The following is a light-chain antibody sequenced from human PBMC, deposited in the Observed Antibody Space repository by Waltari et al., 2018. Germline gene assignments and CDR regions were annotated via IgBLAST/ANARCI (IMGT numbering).Light chain of an antibody. CDR2: GAS. Sequence: EIVMTQSPATLSVSAGERATLSCRASQSVSSDLAWYQQKPGQAPRLLIYGASTRATGIPGRFSGSGSGTEFTLTISSLQSEDFAVYYCQQYNNWPPWTFGQGTKVEIK. V-gene: IGKV3-15*01. CDR1: QSVSSD. CDR3: QQYNNWPPWT. J-gene: IGKJ1*01.